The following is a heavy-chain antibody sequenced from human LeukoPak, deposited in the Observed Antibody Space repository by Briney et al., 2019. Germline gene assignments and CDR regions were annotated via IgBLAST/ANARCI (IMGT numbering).Heavy chain of an antibody. CDR2: ISSSGSNI. J-gene: IGHJ4*02. Sequence: GGSLRLSCAASGFSFSDYYMSWIRQAPGKGLEWVSYISSSGSNIYYADSVKGRFTISRDNAKNSLYLQMHSLRAEDTAVYYCAREGDYYYESSGYYAHRDYFDYWGQGTLVTVSS. D-gene: IGHD3-22*01. CDR1: GFSFSDYY. V-gene: IGHV3-11*01. CDR3: AREGDYYYESSGYYAHRDYFDY.